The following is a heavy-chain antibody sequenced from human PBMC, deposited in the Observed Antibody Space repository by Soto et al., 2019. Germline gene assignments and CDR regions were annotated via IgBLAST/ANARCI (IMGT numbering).Heavy chain of an antibody. CDR3: ARGSSNAFDI. V-gene: IGHV3-7*02. Sequence: EVQLVESGGGLVQPGESLRLSCAASGFSFYNYWMNWVRQAPGKGPEWVANIKPDGSDKNYVDSVKGRFTISRDNAKNSLFLQMNSLRAEDTAVYYCARGSSNAFDIWGQRTMVTVSS. CDR2: IKPDGSDK. J-gene: IGHJ3*02. CDR1: GFSFYNYW.